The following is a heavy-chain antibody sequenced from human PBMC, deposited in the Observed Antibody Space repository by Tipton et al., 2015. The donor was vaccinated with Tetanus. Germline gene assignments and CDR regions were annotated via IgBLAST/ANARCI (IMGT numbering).Heavy chain of an antibody. D-gene: IGHD6-25*01. Sequence: GLVKPSETLSLNCTVSGGSISAYYWSWIRQPPGKGLEWIGYIYYSGSTNYNPSLKSRVTMSVDTSKNQFSLKLSSVTAADTAVYYCARMQRYGMDVWGQGTTVTVSS. CDR3: ARMQRYGMDV. J-gene: IGHJ6*02. V-gene: IGHV4-59*12. CDR2: IYYSGST. CDR1: GGSISAYY.